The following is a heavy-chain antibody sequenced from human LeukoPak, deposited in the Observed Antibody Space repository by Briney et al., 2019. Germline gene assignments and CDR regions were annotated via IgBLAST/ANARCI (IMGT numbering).Heavy chain of an antibody. D-gene: IGHD3-22*01. Sequence: SETLSLTCTVSGGSISSYYWSWLRQPPGKGLEWIGYIYYSGSTNYNPSLKSRVTISVDTSKNQFSLKLSSVTAADTAVYYCARGNYYDSSGYYYFSRSTSYYFDYWGQGTLVTVSS. V-gene: IGHV4-59*01. CDR1: GGSISSYY. J-gene: IGHJ4*02. CDR2: IYYSGST. CDR3: ARGNYYDSSGYYYFSRSTSYYFDY.